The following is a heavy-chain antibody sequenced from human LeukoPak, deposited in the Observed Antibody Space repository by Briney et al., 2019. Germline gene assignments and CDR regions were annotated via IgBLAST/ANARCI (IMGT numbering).Heavy chain of an antibody. J-gene: IGHJ4*02. CDR3: VRDVSPGYSYGLSYFDY. D-gene: IGHD5-18*01. Sequence: SVKVSCKASGGTFSSYAISWVRQAPGQGLEWMGGIIPIFGTANYAQKFRGRVTITADESTSTAYMELSSLRSEDTAVYYCVRDVSPGYSYGLSYFDYWGQGTLVTVSS. V-gene: IGHV1-69*13. CDR1: GGTFSSYA. CDR2: IIPIFGTA.